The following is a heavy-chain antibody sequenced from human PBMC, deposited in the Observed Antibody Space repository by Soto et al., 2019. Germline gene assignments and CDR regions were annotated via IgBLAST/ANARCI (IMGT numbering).Heavy chain of an antibody. D-gene: IGHD3-10*01. Sequence: ASVKVSCKASGYTFTGYYMHWLRQAPGQGLEWMGWINPNSGGTNYAQKFQGRVTMTRDTSISTAYMELSRLRSDDTAVYYCAREYGSGSYPLNYYYYYGMDVWGQGTTVTV. CDR3: AREYGSGSYPLNYYYYYGMDV. CDR2: INPNSGGT. J-gene: IGHJ6*02. V-gene: IGHV1-2*02. CDR1: GYTFTGYY.